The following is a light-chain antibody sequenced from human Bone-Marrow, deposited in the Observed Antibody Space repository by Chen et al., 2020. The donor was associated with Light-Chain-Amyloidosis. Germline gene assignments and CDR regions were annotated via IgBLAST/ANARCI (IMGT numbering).Light chain of an antibody. CDR2: EVN. V-gene: IGLV2-14*01. CDR1: SSDVGYYNY. J-gene: IGLJ1*01. Sequence: QSALTQPASVSGSPGQSITISCTGTSSDVGYYNYVSWYQQYPGKAPKLVMSEVNKRPSGVSNRFSGYKSGNTASLPISRLQAEDEADYYCSSYTSSSLPYVFGTGTKVTVL. CDR3: SSYTSSSLPYV.